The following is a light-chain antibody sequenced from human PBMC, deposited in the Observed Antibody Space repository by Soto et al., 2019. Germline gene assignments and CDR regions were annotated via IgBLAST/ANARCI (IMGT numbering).Light chain of an antibody. J-gene: IGLJ3*02. CDR2: DTN. V-gene: IGLV7-46*01. Sequence: QTVVTQEPSLTVSPGGTVTLTCGSNTGAVTSGHYPYWFQQKPGQAPRTLIYDTNNKHSWTPARFSGSLLGGKAALTLSGAQSEDEADYYCLLSYSGARVFGGGTKLTVL. CDR1: TGAVTSGHY. CDR3: LLSYSGARV.